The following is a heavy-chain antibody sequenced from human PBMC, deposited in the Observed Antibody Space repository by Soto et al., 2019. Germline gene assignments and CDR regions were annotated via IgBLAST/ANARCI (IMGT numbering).Heavy chain of an antibody. J-gene: IGHJ6*04. V-gene: IGHV5-51*01. CDR3: SSRAGDVYNDYYYYRRDF. CDR2: IYPGDSDT. D-gene: IGHD1-20*01. Sequence: GEAPKIARKGPGYCFSSYWVGWVRQMPGKGPEWMGHIYPGDSDTRHSPSCQGQVPLSADKCISTAYLQWSRPKTRNTAMHYCSSRAGDVYNDYYYYRRDFRGEGTTVTVSS. CDR1: GYCFSSYW.